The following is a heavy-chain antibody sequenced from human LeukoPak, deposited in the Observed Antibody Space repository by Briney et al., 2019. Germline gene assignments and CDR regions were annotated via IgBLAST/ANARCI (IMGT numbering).Heavy chain of an antibody. CDR1: GGSISSGGYY. Sequence: PSETLSLTCTVSGGSISSGGYYWSWIRQHPGKGLERVSAISGSGGSTYYADSVKGRFTISRDNSKNTLYLQMNSLRAEDTAVYYCAKLPDSSGYYFDYWGQGTLVTVSS. J-gene: IGHJ4*02. V-gene: IGHV3-23*01. D-gene: IGHD3-22*01. CDR3: AKLPDSSGYYFDY. CDR2: ISGSGGST.